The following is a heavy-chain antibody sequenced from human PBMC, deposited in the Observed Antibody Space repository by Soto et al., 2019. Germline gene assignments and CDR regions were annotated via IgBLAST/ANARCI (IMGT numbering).Heavy chain of an antibody. CDR1: GGSISSGDYY. Sequence: PSETLSLTCTVSGGSISSGDYYWGWIRQPPGKGLEWIGYIYYSESTYYNPSLKSRVTISVDTSKNQFTLKLSSVTAADTAVYYCARYYYDSSGYYDDYWGQGTLVTVSS. J-gene: IGHJ4*02. V-gene: IGHV4-30-4*01. CDR3: ARYYYDSSGYYDDY. CDR2: IYYSEST. D-gene: IGHD3-22*01.